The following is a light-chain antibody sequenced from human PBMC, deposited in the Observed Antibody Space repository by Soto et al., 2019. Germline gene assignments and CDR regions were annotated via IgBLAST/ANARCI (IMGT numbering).Light chain of an antibody. CDR1: QSINRD. V-gene: IGKV3D-15*01. CDR3: QQYHSWPIT. J-gene: IGKJ5*01. CDR2: GAS. Sequence: EILMTQSPHPLSVPKGERDTLSCRASQSINRDLAWYEQKPGQTNRRVIYGASTWGTGVPPRFTGSGSGTEITLTISNLQSEDFAVYYCQQYHSWPITVGQGTRLEIK.